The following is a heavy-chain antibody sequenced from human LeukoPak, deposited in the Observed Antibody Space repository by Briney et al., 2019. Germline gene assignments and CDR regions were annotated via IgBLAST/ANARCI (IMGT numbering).Heavy chain of an antibody. V-gene: IGHV3-64*01. J-gene: IGHJ4*02. CDR2: ISNNGGST. Sequence: GGSLRLSCAASGFXFSRYSIHWVRQAPGKGLEYVSAISNNGGSTYYAKSVKGRFTISRDNSKNTLYLQMGSLRAEDMAVYYCARTSIAAREADYWGQGTLVTVSS. CDR3: ARTSIAAREADY. CDR1: GFXFSRYS. D-gene: IGHD6-6*01.